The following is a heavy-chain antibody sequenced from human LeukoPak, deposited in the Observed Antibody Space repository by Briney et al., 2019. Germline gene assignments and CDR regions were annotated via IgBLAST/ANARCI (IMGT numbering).Heavy chain of an antibody. D-gene: IGHD3-22*01. Sequence: GGSVSLFCAASGFTFSNFWMLWARQAPGRGRVEVSRLNTDGCNKTYADSVKGRHTSCRDNDKNTLDPQVNDLRAEATAVYYCARAGPDYYDSSGYYWDSWGQGTLVTVSS. CDR1: GFTFSNFW. V-gene: IGHV3-74*01. CDR2: LNTDGCNK. J-gene: IGHJ4*02. CDR3: ARAGPDYYDSSGYYWDS.